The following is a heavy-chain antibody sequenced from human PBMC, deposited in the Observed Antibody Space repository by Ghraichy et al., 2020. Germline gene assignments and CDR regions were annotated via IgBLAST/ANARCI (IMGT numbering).Heavy chain of an antibody. D-gene: IGHD3-10*01. Sequence: SETLSLTCVLSRGSIRDGDYSWTWIRQPPGKGLEWIGYIFYSGMTYYNPSLRSRLTLAVDRSKSQFSLKLSSVTAADTATYYCARVMVRGVIRYYDYFGKDVWGQGTTVIVSS. CDR3: ARVMVRGVIRYYDYFGKDV. V-gene: IGHV4-30-2*01. J-gene: IGHJ6*02. CDR1: RGSIRDGDYS. CDR2: IFYSGMT.